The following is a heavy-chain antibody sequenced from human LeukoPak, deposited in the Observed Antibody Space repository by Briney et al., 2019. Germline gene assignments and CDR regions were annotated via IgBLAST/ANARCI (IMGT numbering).Heavy chain of an antibody. J-gene: IGHJ3*01. CDR1: GFTFSTYA. D-gene: IGHD3-16*01. CDR2: ISGSGDGGSGGIT. V-gene: IGHV3-23*01. CDR3: AKDPFAFRLGAFDS. Sequence: PGGSLRLSCAASGFTFSTYAMGWVRQAPGRGLEWVSAISGSGDGGSGGITYYADSVKGRFTISRDNAKNSLYLQMNSLRAEDTAVYYCAKDPFAFRLGAFDSWGQGTMVTVSS.